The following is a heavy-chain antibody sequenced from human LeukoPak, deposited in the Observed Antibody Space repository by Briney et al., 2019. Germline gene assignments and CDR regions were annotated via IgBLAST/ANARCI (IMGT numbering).Heavy chain of an antibody. CDR2: INPNIGDA. D-gene: IGHD2-21*02. J-gene: IGHJ5*01. V-gene: IGHV1-2*02. Sequence: GASVKVSCKASRYTFTDYFIHWVGQAPGQGLEWMGWINPNIGDASYAQKFQDRVTMTRDRSINTAYMELSRLTSDDTAVYYCARMALDGGDSIGFDSWGQGTLVTVSS. CDR3: ARMALDGGDSIGFDS. CDR1: RYTFTDYF.